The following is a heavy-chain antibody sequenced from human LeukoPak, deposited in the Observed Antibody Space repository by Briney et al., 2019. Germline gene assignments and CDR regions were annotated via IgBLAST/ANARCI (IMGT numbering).Heavy chain of an antibody. V-gene: IGHV4-39*07. D-gene: IGHD6-19*01. Sequence: PSQTLSLTCTVSGGSISSSSYYWGWIRQPPGKGLEWIGSIHYSGSTYYNPSLKSRVTISVDTSKNQFSLKLSSVTAADTAVYYCARGEGSSGWSVDWFDPWGQGTLVTVSS. CDR3: ARGEGSSGWSVDWFDP. J-gene: IGHJ5*02. CDR2: IHYSGST. CDR1: GGSISSSSYY.